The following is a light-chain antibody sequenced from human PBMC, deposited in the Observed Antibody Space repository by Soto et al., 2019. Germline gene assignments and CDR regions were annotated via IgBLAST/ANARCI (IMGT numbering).Light chain of an antibody. Sequence: QSALTQPPSASGSPGQSVSISCTGTSSDVGGYDFVSWYQQHPGNAPKLMIFEVTKRPSGVPDRFSGSKSGNTASLTVSGLQAEDEDAYYCSSYAGSNNLRVFGGGTKLTVL. CDR2: EVT. CDR3: SSYAGSNNLRV. V-gene: IGLV2-8*01. J-gene: IGLJ3*02. CDR1: SSDVGGYDF.